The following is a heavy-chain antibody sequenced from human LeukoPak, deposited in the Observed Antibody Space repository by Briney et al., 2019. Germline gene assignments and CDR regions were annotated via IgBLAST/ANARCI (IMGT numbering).Heavy chain of an antibody. CDR3: ARDSSRGYYYGMDV. V-gene: IGHV4-34*01. J-gene: IGHJ6*02. CDR1: GGSFSGYY. Sequence: SETLSLACAVYGGSFSGYYWSWIRQPPGKGLEWIGEINHSGSTNYNPSLKSRVTISVDTSKNQFSLKLSSVTAADTAVYYYARDSSRGYYYGMDVWGQGTTVTVSS. D-gene: IGHD3-22*01. CDR2: INHSGST.